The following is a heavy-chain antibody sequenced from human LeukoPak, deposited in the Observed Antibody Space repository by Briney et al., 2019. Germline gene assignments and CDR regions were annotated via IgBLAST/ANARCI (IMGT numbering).Heavy chain of an antibody. Sequence: SGGSLRLSCVASGFTFSDAWMSWVRQAPGKGLEWVGRFKSKSAGGTTDYAAPVKGRFTVSRDDSQNTLSLQMNSLKTEDTAVYYCAADRGGGAFDIWGPGTLVTVSS. V-gene: IGHV3-15*01. CDR2: FKSKSAGGTT. D-gene: IGHD3-16*01. CDR3: AADRGGGAFDI. J-gene: IGHJ3*02. CDR1: GFTFSDAW.